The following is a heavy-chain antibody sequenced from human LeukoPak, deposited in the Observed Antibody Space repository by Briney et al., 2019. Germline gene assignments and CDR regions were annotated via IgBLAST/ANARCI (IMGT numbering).Heavy chain of an antibody. V-gene: IGHV3-23*01. J-gene: IGHJ3*02. CDR3: AKDRHWSGGYCTRAFDI. Sequence: PGGSLRLSCAASGFTFSTYAMSWVRQAPGKGLEWVSNISDSGGITYYADSLKGRFTISRDNSKNTLYVQMNSLRAEDTAVYYCAKDRHWSGGYCTRAFDIWGQGTMVTVSS. CDR1: GFTFSTYA. D-gene: IGHD2-15*01. CDR2: ISDSGGIT.